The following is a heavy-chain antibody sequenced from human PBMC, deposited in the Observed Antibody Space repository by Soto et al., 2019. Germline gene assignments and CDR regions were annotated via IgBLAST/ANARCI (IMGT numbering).Heavy chain of an antibody. Sequence: GGSLRLSCVGSGFIFSSFTMTWVRQAPGMGLQYLASISKSSSLIYYADSVRGRFIISRENSKDSVFLQMYSLRAEDTAMDYCVRGDDRVDWGQGTLVTVSS. J-gene: IGHJ4*02. D-gene: IGHD1-1*01. CDR2: ISKSSSLI. CDR1: GFIFSSFT. CDR3: VRGDDRVD. V-gene: IGHV3-21*01.